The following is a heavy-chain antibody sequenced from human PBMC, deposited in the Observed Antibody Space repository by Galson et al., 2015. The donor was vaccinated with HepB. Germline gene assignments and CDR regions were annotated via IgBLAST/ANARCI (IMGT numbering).Heavy chain of an antibody. D-gene: IGHD3-3*01. V-gene: IGHV4-59*01. CDR1: GGSISSYY. J-gene: IGHJ4*02. CDR3: ARVKKGAGDTIFGVVIPHTPNYFDY. Sequence: SETLSLTCTVSGGSISSYYWSWIRQPPGKGLEWIGYIYYSGSTNYNPSLKSRVTISVDTSKNQFSLKLSSVTAADTAVYYCARVKKGAGDTIFGVVIPHTPNYFDYWGQGTLVTVSS. CDR2: IYYSGST.